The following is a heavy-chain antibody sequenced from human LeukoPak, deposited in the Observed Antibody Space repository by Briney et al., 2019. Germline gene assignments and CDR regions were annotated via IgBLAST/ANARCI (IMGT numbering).Heavy chain of an antibody. CDR1: GGSISSYY. CDR2: IYYSGST. Sequence: SETLSLTCTVSGGSISSYYWSWIRQPPGKGLEWIGYIYYSGSTKYNPSLKSRVTISVDTSKNQFSLKLSSVTAADTAVYYCARYRGKTTVSSLDWFNPWGQGTLVTVSS. D-gene: IGHD4-11*01. J-gene: IGHJ5*02. CDR3: ARYRGKTTVSSLDWFNP. V-gene: IGHV4-59*01.